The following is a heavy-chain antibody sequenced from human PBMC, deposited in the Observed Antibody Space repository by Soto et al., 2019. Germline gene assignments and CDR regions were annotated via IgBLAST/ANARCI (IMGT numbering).Heavy chain of an antibody. Sequence: QVQLQESGPGLVKPSETLSLTCTVSGGSISSYYWSWIRQPPGKGLEWIGYIYYSGSTNYNPSLKSHVTRSGDTAKNQFSLKMSSVTAADTAVYYCARLATRYYFDYWGQGTLVTVSS. CDR1: GGSISSYY. V-gene: IGHV4-59*01. D-gene: IGHD1-1*01. CDR3: ARLATRYYFDY. CDR2: IYYSGST. J-gene: IGHJ4*02.